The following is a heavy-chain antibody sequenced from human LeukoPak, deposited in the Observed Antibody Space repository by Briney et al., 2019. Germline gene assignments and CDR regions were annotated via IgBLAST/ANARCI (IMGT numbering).Heavy chain of an antibody. J-gene: IGHJ4*02. Sequence: GASVKVSCKASGYTFTSYDINWVRQAPGKGLEWMGGFDPEDGETIYAQKFQGRVTMTEDTSTDTAYMELSSLRSEDTAVYYCATQGYGGEGYWGQGTLVTVSS. CDR1: GYTFTSYD. CDR2: FDPEDGET. V-gene: IGHV1-24*01. D-gene: IGHD4-23*01. CDR3: ATQGYGGEGY.